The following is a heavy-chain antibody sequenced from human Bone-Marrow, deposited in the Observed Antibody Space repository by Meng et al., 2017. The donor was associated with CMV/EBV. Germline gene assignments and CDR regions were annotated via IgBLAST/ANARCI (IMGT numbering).Heavy chain of an antibody. Sequence: SVKVSCKASGYTFTYRYLHWVRQAPGQALEWMGWITPFNGNTNYAQKFQDRVTITRDRSMSTAYMELSSLRSEDTAMYYCASRGNGGRDVDYWGQGTTVTVSS. V-gene: IGHV1-45*02. CDR2: ITPFNGNT. CDR1: GYTFTYRY. J-gene: IGHJ4*03. D-gene: IGHD5-24*01. CDR3: ASRGNGGRDVDY.